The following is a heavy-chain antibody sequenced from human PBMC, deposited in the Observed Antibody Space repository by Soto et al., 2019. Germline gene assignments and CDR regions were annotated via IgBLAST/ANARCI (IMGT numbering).Heavy chain of an antibody. D-gene: IGHD2-15*01. CDR1: GGSVSSGSYY. V-gene: IGHV4-61*01. J-gene: IGHJ5*02. CDR3: ARALTPNWFDP. CDR2: IYYSGST. Sequence: QVQLQESGPGLVKPSETLSLTCTVSGGSVSSGSYYWSWIRQPPGKGLEWIGYIYYSGSTNYNPSLKSRVTISVDTSKNQFSLKLSSVTAADTAVYYCARALTPNWFDPWGQGTLVTVSS.